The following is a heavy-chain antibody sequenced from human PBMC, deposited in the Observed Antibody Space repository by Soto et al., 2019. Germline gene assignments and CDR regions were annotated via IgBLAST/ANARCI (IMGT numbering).Heavy chain of an antibody. V-gene: IGHV4-31*03. CDR3: ARGSVVAATLFDY. CDR2: IYYSGST. J-gene: IGHJ4*02. Sequence: QVQLQESGPGLVTPAQTLSLTCTVSGGSISSGAYYWSWIRQHPGKGLEWIGYIYYSGSTYYNPSLKSRVTISVDTSKNQFSLKLRSVTAADKALYYCARGSVVAATLFDYWGQGTLVTVSS. CDR1: GGSISSGAYY. D-gene: IGHD2-15*01.